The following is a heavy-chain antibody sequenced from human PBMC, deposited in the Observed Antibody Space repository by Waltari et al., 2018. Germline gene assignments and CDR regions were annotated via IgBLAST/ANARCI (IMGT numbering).Heavy chain of an antibody. CDR3: TTDDDILTGYYVGGVDY. V-gene: IGHV3-15*01. J-gene: IGHJ4*02. D-gene: IGHD3-9*01. CDR2: IKSKTDCWTT. Sequence: EVQLVESGGGLVKPGGSLGLSCAASGFTFSNAWMSWVRQPPGKGRAWVGRIKSKTDCWTTDYAATVKGRFTISRDDSKNTLYLQMNSLKTEDTAVYYCTTDDDILTGYYVGGVDYWGQGTLVTVSS. CDR1: GFTFSNAW.